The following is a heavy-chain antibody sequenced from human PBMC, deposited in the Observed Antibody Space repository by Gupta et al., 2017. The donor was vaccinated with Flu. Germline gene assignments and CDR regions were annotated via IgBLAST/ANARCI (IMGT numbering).Heavy chain of an antibody. V-gene: IGHV3-21*01. D-gene: IGHD2-8*02. CDR3: ATRGYCNGGACGNWFDP. J-gene: IGHJ5*02. Sequence: EVPLVPPGGGVVKRGESLRLSCAASGLTFGRAATTSVRHPPGEGLEWIASISSTRSYIYYADSVKGRFTISRDNAKNSLYLQMNSLRAEDTAVYYCATRGYCNGGACGNWFDPWGQGTQVTVSS. CDR2: ISSTRSYI. CDR1: GLTFGRAA.